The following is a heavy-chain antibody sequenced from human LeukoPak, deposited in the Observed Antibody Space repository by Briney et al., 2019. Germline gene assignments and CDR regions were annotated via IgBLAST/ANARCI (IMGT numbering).Heavy chain of an antibody. CDR1: GFTFTDYA. CDR3: TSFYETN. Sequence: GGSLRLSCAASGFTFTDYAMNWVRQAPGKGLVWVSHVNSDGSATSYADSVKGRFTISRDNAKNTVYLHMNSLRVEDTAVYYCTSFYETNWGQGTLVTVSS. D-gene: IGHD2/OR15-2a*01. V-gene: IGHV3-74*01. J-gene: IGHJ4*02. CDR2: VNSDGSAT.